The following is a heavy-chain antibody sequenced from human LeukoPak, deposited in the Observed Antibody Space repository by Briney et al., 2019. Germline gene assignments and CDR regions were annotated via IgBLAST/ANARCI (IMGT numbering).Heavy chain of an antibody. Sequence: ASVTVSFKASGYTFTSYAMNWVRQAPGQGLEWMGWINNNTGNPTYPQGFTGRFVFSLDTSVSTAYLQISSLKAEDTAVYYCARAVDGADLEGTIVAVELDYWGQGTLVTVSS. J-gene: IGHJ4*02. CDR2: INNNTGNP. CDR1: GYTFTSYA. V-gene: IGHV7-4-1*02. D-gene: IGHD6-19*01. CDR3: ARAVDGADLEGTIVAVELDY.